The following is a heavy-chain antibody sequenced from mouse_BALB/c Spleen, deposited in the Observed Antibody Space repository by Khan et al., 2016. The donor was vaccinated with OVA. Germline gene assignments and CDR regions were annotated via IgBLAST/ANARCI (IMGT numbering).Heavy chain of an antibody. D-gene: IGHD1-1*01. Sequence: VQLQESGAELMKPGASVKISCKATGFTFSSYWIEWVKQRPGHGLEWVGQILPGSGTTNYNEKFKGKATFTADTSSNTAYMQLSSLTSEDSAVYYCALYGSRGDYWGQGTTLTVPS. CDR2: ILPGSGTT. CDR3: ALYGSRGDY. V-gene: IGHV1-9*01. CDR1: GFTFSSYW. J-gene: IGHJ2*01.